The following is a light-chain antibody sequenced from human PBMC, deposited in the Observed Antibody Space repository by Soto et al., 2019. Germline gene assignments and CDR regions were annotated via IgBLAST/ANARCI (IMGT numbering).Light chain of an antibody. V-gene: IGLV1-44*01. CDR3: AAWDDSLNGQV. CDR1: SSNIGSNT. CDR2: INS. Sequence: QSVLTQPPSASGTPGQRITISCSGSSSNIGSNTVNWYQQLAGTAPKLLMFINSQRPSGVPDRFSGSKSGTSASLAISGLQSEDEADYYCAAWDDSLNGQVFGTGTKVTVL. J-gene: IGLJ1*01.